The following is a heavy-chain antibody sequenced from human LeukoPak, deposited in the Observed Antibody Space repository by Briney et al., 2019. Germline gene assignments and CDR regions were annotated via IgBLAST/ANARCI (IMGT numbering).Heavy chain of an antibody. CDR1: GFTFNNYN. V-gene: IGHV3-21*01. J-gene: IGHJ3*02. Sequence: GGSLRPSCTASGFTFNNYNLNWVRQAPGKGLEWVSSISSSSTYIYYADSVKGRFTVSRDNAKSSVYLQMNSLRSEDTAVYYCARPTWSYNAFDIWGRGTLVTVSS. CDR3: ARPTWSYNAFDI. CDR2: ISSSSTYI. D-gene: IGHD2-15*01.